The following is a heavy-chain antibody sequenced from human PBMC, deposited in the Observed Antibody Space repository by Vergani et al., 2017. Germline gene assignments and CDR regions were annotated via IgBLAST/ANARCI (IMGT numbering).Heavy chain of an antibody. CDR1: GFTFSSYG. CDR3: ALSPRHFWSGYLVK. J-gene: IGHJ4*02. D-gene: IGHD3-3*02. Sequence: QVQLVESGGGVVQPGRSLRLSCAASGFTFSSYGMHWVRQAPGKGLEWVAVISYDGSNKYYADSVKGRFTISRDNSKNTLYLQMNSLRAEDTAVYYCALSPRHFWSGYLVKWGQGTLVTVSS. CDR2: ISYDGSNK. V-gene: IGHV3-30*03.